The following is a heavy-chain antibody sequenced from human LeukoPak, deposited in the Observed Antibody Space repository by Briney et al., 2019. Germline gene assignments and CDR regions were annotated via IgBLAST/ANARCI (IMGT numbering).Heavy chain of an antibody. CDR1: GGTISWFY. D-gene: IGHD4-17*01. CDR3: ARGLPTDSGAFNI. Sequence: SETLSLTCTVSGGTISWFYWSWIRQSPGRGLEWIAYIHYTGTVNYNPAHKSRATISVDMSNNQFSLELTFVTAADTAVYYCARGLPTDSGAFNIWGQGTAVSVSS. CDR2: IHYTGTV. V-gene: IGHV4-59*01. J-gene: IGHJ3*02.